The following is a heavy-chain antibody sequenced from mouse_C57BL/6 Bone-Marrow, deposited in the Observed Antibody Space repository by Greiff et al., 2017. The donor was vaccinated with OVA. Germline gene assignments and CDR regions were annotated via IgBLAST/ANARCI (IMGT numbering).Heavy chain of an antibody. V-gene: IGHV1-26*01. D-gene: IGHD1-1*01. CDR1: GYTFTDYY. J-gene: IGHJ1*03. CDR2: INPNNGGT. CDR3: ATWLYYSCSSLSWYFDV. Sequence: VQLQQSGPELVKPGASVKISCKASGYTFTDYYMNWVKQSHGKSLEWIGDINPNNGGTSYNQKFKGKATLTVDKSSSQAYLELRSLSSEDSAVYYCATWLYYSCSSLSWYFDVWGTGTTVTVSS.